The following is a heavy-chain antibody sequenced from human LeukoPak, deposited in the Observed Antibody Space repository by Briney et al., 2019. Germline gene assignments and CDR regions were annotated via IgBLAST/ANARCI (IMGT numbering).Heavy chain of an antibody. V-gene: IGHV3-21*01. J-gene: IGHJ4*02. CDR1: GFTFSSYA. CDR2: ISSSSSYI. D-gene: IGHD3-22*01. Sequence: GGSLRLSCAASGFTFSSYAMHWVRQAPGKGLEWVSSISSSSSYIYYADSVKGRFTISRDNAKNSLYLQMNSLRAEDTAVYYCARNTYYDSSGYDYWGQGTLVTVSS. CDR3: ARNTYYDSSGYDY.